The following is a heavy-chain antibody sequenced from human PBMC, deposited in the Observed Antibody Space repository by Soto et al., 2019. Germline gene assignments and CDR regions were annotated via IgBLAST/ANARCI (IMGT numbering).Heavy chain of an antibody. CDR1: GGSISSYY. CDR2: IYYSGST. V-gene: IGHV4-59*01. D-gene: IGHD3-22*01. CDR3: AGINSSGYYIFDY. J-gene: IGHJ4*02. Sequence: LSETLSLTCTFSGGSISSYYWSWIRQPPGKGLEWIGYIYYSGSTNYNPSLKSRVTISVDTSKNQFSLKLSSVTAADTAVYYCAGINSSGYYIFDYWGQGTLVTVSS.